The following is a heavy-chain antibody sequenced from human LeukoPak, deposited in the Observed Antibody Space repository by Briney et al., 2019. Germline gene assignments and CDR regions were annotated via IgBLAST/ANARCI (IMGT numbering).Heavy chain of an antibody. CDR1: GYTFTSYG. CDR3: ARETARIAVAGTGSDY. CDR2: ISAYNGNT. J-gene: IGHJ4*02. D-gene: IGHD6-19*01. V-gene: IGHV1-18*01. Sequence: ASVKVSCKASGYTFTSYGISWVRQAPGQGLEWMGWISAYNGNTNYAQKLQGRVTMTTDTSTSTAYMELRSLRSDDTSVYYCARETARIAVAGTGSDYWGQGTLVTVSS.